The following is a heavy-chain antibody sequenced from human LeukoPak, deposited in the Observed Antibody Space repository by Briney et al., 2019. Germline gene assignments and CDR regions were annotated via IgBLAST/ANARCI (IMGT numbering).Heavy chain of an antibody. CDR3: AKDIGGYGRFLFNY. J-gene: IGHJ4*02. Sequence: GGSLRLSCAASGFTFDDYAMHWVRQAPGKGLEWVSGISWNSGSIGYADSAKGRFTISRDNAKNSLYLQMNSLRAEDTALYYCAKDIGGYGRFLFNYWGQGTLVTVSS. D-gene: IGHD5-12*01. V-gene: IGHV3-9*01. CDR2: ISWNSGSI. CDR1: GFTFDDYA.